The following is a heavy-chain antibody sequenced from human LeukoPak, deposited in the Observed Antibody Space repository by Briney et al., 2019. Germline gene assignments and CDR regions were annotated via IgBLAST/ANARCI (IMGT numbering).Heavy chain of an antibody. D-gene: IGHD3-10*01. CDR2: IKGDGTTT. CDR1: GFTFSTYW. V-gene: IGHV3-74*01. Sequence: GGSLRLSCAASGFTFSTYWMHWVRQAPGKGLAWDSIIKGDGTTTNYADSVKGRFTISRDNAKNTLYLQMNSLGAEDTAVYYCVRGLGGSGSYPFDPWGQGTLVTVSS. CDR3: VRGLGGSGSYPFDP. J-gene: IGHJ5*02.